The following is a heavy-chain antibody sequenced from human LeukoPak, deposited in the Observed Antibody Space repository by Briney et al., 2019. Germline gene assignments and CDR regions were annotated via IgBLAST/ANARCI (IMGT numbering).Heavy chain of an antibody. J-gene: IGHJ4*02. CDR1: GFTFSSYG. CDR2: IRYDGSNK. V-gene: IGHV3-30*02. Sequence: PGGSLRLSCAASGFTFSSYGMHWVRQAPGKGLEWVAFIRYDGSNKYYADSVKGRFTISRDNSKNTLYLQMNSLRAEDTAVYYCAKGMYDILTGYSTDYWGQGTLVTVSS. CDR3: AKGMYDILTGYSTDY. D-gene: IGHD3-9*01.